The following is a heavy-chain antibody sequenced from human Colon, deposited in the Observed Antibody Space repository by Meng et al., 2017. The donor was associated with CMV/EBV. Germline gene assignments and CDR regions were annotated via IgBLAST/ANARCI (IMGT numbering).Heavy chain of an antibody. CDR1: GYTVTNFG. CDR3: ARELARGGY. Sequence: QGSLVQAGAGVKKPGASVKVACKTSGYTVTNFGISWVRQAPGQGLEWMAYISPYNGDTNYAQRFQGRVALTTDTSTSTVYMELGSLTSDDTAMYYCARELARGGYWGQGTLVTVSS. J-gene: IGHJ4*02. V-gene: IGHV1-18*01. CDR2: ISPYNGDT.